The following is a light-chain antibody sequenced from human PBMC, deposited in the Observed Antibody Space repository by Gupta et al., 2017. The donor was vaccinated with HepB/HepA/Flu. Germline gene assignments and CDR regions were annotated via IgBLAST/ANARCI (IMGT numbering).Light chain of an antibody. Sequence: IVMTQSPDSLSVSLGERATVNCKSSQGVLSSSDNKNYLAWYQQKPGQIPKLVIYWASTRESGVPDRFSGSGSETDFTLTISSLEAEDVAVYYCQQYYSTPPTFGQGTRVEIK. CDR1: QGVLSSSDNKNY. J-gene: IGKJ1*01. CDR2: WAS. V-gene: IGKV4-1*01. CDR3: QQYYSTPPT.